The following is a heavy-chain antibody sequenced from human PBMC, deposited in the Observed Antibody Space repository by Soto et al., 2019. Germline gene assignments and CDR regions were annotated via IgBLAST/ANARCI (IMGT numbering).Heavy chain of an antibody. J-gene: IGHJ3*02. Sequence: EVQVLESGGGLVQPGGSLRLSCEGSGFTVNSHAMTWIRQAPGKGPEWVSTITADGGTYYADSVKGRFAMSRDTSESTLSLQMISLGADDTAADYCALHVSCSGGSCQYDAFAIRGQGTMVTVSS. CDR2: ITADGGT. CDR1: GFTVNSHA. D-gene: IGHD2-15*01. V-gene: IGHV3-23*01. CDR3: ALHVSCSGGSCQYDAFAI.